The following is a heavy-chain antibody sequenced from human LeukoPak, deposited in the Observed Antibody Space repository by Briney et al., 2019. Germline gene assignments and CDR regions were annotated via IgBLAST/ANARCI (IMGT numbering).Heavy chain of an antibody. CDR2: IYNSGST. J-gene: IGHJ4*02. D-gene: IGHD1-14*01. V-gene: IGHV4-4*07. Sequence: SETLSLTCTVSGGSISYYFWSWIRQPAGKGLEWIGRIYNSGSTNYNPSLKSRVTMSVDTSKNQFYLKLTYVTAADTAVYYCARNAGDYWGQGTLVTVSS. CDR3: ARNAGDY. CDR1: GGSISYYF.